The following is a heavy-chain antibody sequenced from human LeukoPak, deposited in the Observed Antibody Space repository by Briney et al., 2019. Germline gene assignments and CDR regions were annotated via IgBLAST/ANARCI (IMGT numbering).Heavy chain of an antibody. D-gene: IGHD3-10*01. CDR2: IYYSGST. Sequence: SETLSLTCTVSGGSISSYYWSWIRQPPAKGLEWIGYIYYSGSTNYNPSLKSRVTISVDTSKNQFSLKLSSVTAADTAVYYCARVDLFYYGSGSYDRWYLDLWGRGTLVTVSS. CDR3: ARVDLFYYGSGSYDRWYLDL. V-gene: IGHV4-59*01. J-gene: IGHJ2*01. CDR1: GGSISSYY.